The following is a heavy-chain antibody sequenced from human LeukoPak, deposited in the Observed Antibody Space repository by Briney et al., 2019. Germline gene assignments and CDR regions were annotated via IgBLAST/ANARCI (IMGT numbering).Heavy chain of an antibody. CDR1: GFTFSSYA. D-gene: IGHD3-10*01. J-gene: IGHJ1*01. CDR3: AKTGLGPPIYYYGSGEFQH. Sequence: GGSLRLSCAASGFTFSSYAMSWVRQAPGKGLEWVSAISGSGGSTYYADSVKGRFTISRDNSNNTLYLQMNSLRAEDTAVYYCAKTGLGPPIYYYGSGEFQHWGQGTLVTVSS. V-gene: IGHV3-23*01. CDR2: ISGSGGST.